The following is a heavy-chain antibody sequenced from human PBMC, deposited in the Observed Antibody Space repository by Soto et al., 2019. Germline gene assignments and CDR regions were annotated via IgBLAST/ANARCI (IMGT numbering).Heavy chain of an antibody. Sequence: GGSLRLSCAASGFTFNTYSMNWVRQAPGQGLEWVSSISGSSGSIFYADSLKGRFTVSRDNAKNSLFLQMSSLRAEDTAVYYCARGNRGDYDYWGRGILVTVSS. CDR2: ISGSSGSI. J-gene: IGHJ4*02. D-gene: IGHD4-17*01. V-gene: IGHV3-21*01. CDR3: ARGNRGDYDY. CDR1: GFTFNTYS.